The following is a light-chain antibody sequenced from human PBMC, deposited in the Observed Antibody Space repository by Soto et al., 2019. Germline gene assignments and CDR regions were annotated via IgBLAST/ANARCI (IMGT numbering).Light chain of an antibody. Sequence: ETMMTQSPDTLSVSLGERATLSCRASQSLRSGLAWYQQRPGQAPRLLIYGASTRATGIPARFSGSGSGTEFTLTISSLQSEDFAVYYCQQYNDWPPWTFGQGTKVDIK. CDR2: GAS. V-gene: IGKV3-15*01. CDR3: QQYNDWPPWT. CDR1: QSLRSG. J-gene: IGKJ1*01.